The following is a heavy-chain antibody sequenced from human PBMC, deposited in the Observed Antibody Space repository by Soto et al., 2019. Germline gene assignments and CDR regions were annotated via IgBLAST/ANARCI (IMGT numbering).Heavy chain of an antibody. D-gene: IGHD4-4*01. CDR3: ARDLQYLWPRDDMDF. V-gene: IGHV3-33*01. Sequence: PGGYLRLSSAASGFTFSNYGMHWVRQAPGKALEWVAVIWYDGSNKYYEDSVKGRFTISRDNSENTLYLQMNSLRVEDTAVYYCARDLQYLWPRDDMDFWGQGTMVTVSS. J-gene: IGHJ6*02. CDR2: IWYDGSNK. CDR1: GFTFSNYG.